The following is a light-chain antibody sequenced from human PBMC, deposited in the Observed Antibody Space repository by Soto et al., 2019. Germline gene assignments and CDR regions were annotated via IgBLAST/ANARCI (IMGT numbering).Light chain of an antibody. CDR3: CSCSGTRTCV. Sequence: QSALTQPHSVSGSPGQSVTISCTGTSSDVGVSPYVSWYQQHPGKTPKLIIFDVTRRPSGVPDRFSGSRSGNTASLTISGLQDEDGADYSCCSCSGTRTCVFGSGTKVTVL. J-gene: IGLJ1*01. CDR2: DVT. V-gene: IGLV2-11*01. CDR1: SSDVGVSPY.